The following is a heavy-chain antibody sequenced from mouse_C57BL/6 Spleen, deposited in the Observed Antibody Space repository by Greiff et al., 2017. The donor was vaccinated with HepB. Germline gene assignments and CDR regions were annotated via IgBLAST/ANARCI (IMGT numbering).Heavy chain of an antibody. V-gene: IGHV1-52*01. D-gene: IGHD2-1*01. CDR1: GYTFTSYW. J-gene: IGHJ4*01. CDR3: AREGNYDYAMDY. Sequence: QVQLKQPGAELVRPGSSVKLSCKASGYTFTSYWMHWVKQRPIQGLEWIGNIDPSDSETHYNQKFKDKATLTVDKSSSTAYMQLSSLTSEDSAVYYCAREGNYDYAMDYWGQGTSVTVSS. CDR2: IDPSDSET.